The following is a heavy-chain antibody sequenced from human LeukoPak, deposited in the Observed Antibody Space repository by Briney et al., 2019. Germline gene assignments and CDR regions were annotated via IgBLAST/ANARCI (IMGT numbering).Heavy chain of an antibody. CDR3: ATVPIRITMIDQGI. J-gene: IGHJ3*02. CDR1: GYTLTELS. CDR2: FDPEDGET. V-gene: IGHV1-24*01. D-gene: IGHD3-22*01. Sequence: ASVKVSSKVSGYTLTELSMHWVRQAPGKGLEWMGGFDPEDGETIYAQKFQGRVTMTEDTSTDTAYMELSSLRSEDTAVYYCATVPIRITMIDQGIWGQGTMVTVSS.